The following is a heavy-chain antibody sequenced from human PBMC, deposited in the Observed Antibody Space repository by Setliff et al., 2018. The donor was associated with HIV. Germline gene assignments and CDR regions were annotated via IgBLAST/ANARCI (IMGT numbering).Heavy chain of an antibody. J-gene: IGHJ4*02. V-gene: IGHV3-30*02. CDR3: AKGRYSSGGEDC. CDR1: RFSFKTYG. Sequence: GGSLRLSCTASRFSFKTYGMHWVRQAPGKGLEWVAFIRYDGSDKYYADSVKGRFTISRDNSKNTLYFQLNSLRVDDTAVYYCAKGRYSSGGEDCWGQGTLVTVSS. D-gene: IGHD6-19*01. CDR2: IRYDGSDK.